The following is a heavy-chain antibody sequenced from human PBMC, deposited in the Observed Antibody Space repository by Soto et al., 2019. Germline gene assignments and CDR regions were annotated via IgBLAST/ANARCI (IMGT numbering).Heavy chain of an antibody. V-gene: IGHV4-59*12. CDR3: AREPLT. CDR2: VNDRWSS. Sequence: SETLSLTCTVSGGSISYYYWAWIRLPPGKGLEWIGYVNDRWSSHYNPSLKSRVAISLDTSKNQFSLKMSSVTAADTAVYYCAREPLTWGQGTLVTVSS. J-gene: IGHJ4*02. CDR1: GGSISYYY.